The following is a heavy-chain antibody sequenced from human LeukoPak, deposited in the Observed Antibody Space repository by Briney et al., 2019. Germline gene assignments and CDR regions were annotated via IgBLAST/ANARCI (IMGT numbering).Heavy chain of an antibody. CDR1: GYTFNDYY. CDR3: ARGGTYDPFVY. V-gene: IGHV1-2*06. D-gene: IGHD1-26*01. Sequence: ASVKVSCKASGYTFNDYYIHWVRQAPGQGFEWTGRINPNSGGTNYAQKFQGRVTMTRDTSVSTAYMELSRLRYDDTAVYYCARGGTYDPFVYWGQGTLVTVSS. CDR2: INPNSGGT. J-gene: IGHJ4*02.